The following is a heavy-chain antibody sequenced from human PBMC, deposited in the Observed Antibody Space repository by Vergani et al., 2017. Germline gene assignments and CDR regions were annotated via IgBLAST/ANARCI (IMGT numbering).Heavy chain of an antibody. V-gene: IGHV3-7*01. J-gene: IGHJ6*03. Sequence: EVQLVESGGGLVQPGGSLRLSCAASGFTFSSYWMSWVRQAPGKGLEWVANIKQDGSEKYYVDSVKGRFTISRDNAKNSLYLQMNSLRAEDTAVYYCAREGYYYYYYMDVWGKGTTVTVS. CDR1: GFTFSSYW. CDR3: AREGYYYYYYMDV. CDR2: IKQDGSEK.